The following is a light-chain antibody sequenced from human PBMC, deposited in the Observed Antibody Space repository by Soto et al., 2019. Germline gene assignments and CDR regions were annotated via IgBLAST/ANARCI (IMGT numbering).Light chain of an antibody. CDR1: SSDIGAYAY. Sequence: QSALPQPASVSGSPGQSIAISCTGTSSDIGAYAYVSWYQQHPGKIPKLIVFDVNYRPSGVSSLFSGSKSGNTASLTISGLQAEDEADYYRCLYTRSNSVIFGGGTKVTVL. CDR3: CLYTRSNSVI. V-gene: IGLV2-14*03. CDR2: DVN. J-gene: IGLJ2*01.